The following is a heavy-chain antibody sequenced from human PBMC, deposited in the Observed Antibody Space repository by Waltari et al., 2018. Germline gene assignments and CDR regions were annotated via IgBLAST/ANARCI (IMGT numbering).Heavy chain of an antibody. J-gene: IGHJ4*02. Sequence: QVQLVQSGVEVKKPGASVRVSCKASGYTFTVYYLHWIRQAPGQGPEWMGWIKPNNGATHYAQKLQGRVTMTRDTSINTAYLEVTSDDTAVYFCARDRWGESHGYGYWGRGTLVTVSS. CDR3: ARDRWGESHGYGY. V-gene: IGHV1-2*02. CDR2: IKPNNGAT. D-gene: IGHD7-27*01. CDR1: GYTFTVYY.